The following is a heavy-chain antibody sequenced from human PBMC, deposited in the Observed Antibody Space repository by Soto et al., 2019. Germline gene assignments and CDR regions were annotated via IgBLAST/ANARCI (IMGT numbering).Heavy chain of an antibody. CDR1: GYTFTSSG. V-gene: IGHV1-18*01. CDR3: ARERYSLYYFDY. J-gene: IGHJ4*02. CDR2: ISAYNGNT. D-gene: IGHD1-1*01. Sequence: ASGKVSCKASGYTFTSSGISWVRQAPGQGLEWMGWISAYNGNTNYAQKLQGRVTMTTDTSTSTAYMELRSLRSDDTAVYYCARERYSLYYFDYWGQGTLVTVSS.